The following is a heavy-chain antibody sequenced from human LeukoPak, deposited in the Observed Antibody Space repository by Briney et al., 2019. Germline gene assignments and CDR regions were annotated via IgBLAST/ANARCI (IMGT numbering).Heavy chain of an antibody. D-gene: IGHD2-21*01. CDR3: GRVPDFIARHCDY. CDR1: GGSFSGNY. CDR2: SSPTGVIT. J-gene: IGHJ4*02. Sequence: SETLSLTCAVYGGSFSGNYWTLLRQTPGGGREGLGESSPTGVITVYNPCLRGRATISVDSSKKQFSLKLTCVTAADTDVYYCGRVPDFIARHCDYWGPGTLVTVSS. V-gene: IGHV4-34*01.